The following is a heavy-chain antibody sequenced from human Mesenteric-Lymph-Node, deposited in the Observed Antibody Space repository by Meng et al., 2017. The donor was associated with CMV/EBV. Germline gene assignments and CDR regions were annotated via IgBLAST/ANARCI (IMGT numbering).Heavy chain of an antibody. CDR3: ARDKENYYDSSGYPTDYGMDV. Sequence: SETLSITCAVYGGYFSGYYWSWIRQPPGKGLEWIGEINPSGSTNYNPSLESRFTISVDTSKNQFSLKLSSVTAADTAVYYCARDKENYYDSSGYPTDYGMDVWGQGTTVTVSS. D-gene: IGHD3-22*01. V-gene: IGHV4-34*01. J-gene: IGHJ6*02. CDR2: INPSGST. CDR1: GGYFSGYY.